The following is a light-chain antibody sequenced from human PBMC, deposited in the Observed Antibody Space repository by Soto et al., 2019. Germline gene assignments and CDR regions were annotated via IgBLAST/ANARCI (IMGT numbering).Light chain of an antibody. CDR1: QGVSNW. CDR3: QQSNNFPPT. J-gene: IGKJ4*01. V-gene: IGKV1-12*01. Sequence: DIEMTQSPSSVSASVGDRVTITCRASQGVSNWLAWFQQKPGKAPKLLIYAASTLQSGVPPRFSGSGSGTGFTPTISSLQTEDFATYYCQQSNNFPPTVGGGTKVEIK. CDR2: AAS.